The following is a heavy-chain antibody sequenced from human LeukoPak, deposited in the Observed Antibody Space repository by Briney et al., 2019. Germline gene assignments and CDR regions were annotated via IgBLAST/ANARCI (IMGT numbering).Heavy chain of an antibody. CDR3: ARSGLSVAGFFDY. CDR2: IIPIFGTA. CDR1: GGTFSSYA. D-gene: IGHD6-19*01. Sequence: SVKVSCKASGGTFSSYAISWVRQAPGQGLEWMGGIIPIFGTANYAQKFQGRVTITADESTSTAYMGLSSLRSEDTAVYYCARSGLSVAGFFDYWGQGTLVTVSS. J-gene: IGHJ4*02. V-gene: IGHV1-69*13.